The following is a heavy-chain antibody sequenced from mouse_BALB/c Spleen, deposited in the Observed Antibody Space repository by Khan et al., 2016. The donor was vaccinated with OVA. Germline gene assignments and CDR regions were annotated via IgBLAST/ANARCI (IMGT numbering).Heavy chain of an antibody. CDR2: ISYSGNT. D-gene: IGHD1-1*01. CDR1: GYSITSDYA. V-gene: IGHV3-2*02. CDR3: ARVYWGDFDY. Sequence: QLQESGPGLMKPSQSLSITCNVTGYSITSDYAWNWNRQFPGNKLEWMGFISYSGNTTYNPSLKSRFSITRDTSNNQFFLQLNYVTTEDTTTXCGARVYWGDFDYWGQGTSLTVSS. J-gene: IGHJ2*02.